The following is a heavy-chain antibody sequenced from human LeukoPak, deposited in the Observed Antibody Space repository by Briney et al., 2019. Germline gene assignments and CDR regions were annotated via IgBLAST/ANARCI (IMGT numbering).Heavy chain of an antibody. Sequence: PGGSLRLSCAASGFTFSSYWMSWVRQAPGKGLEGVANIKQDGSEKYYVDSVKGRFTISRDNAKNSLYLQMNSLRAEDTAVYYCAREIRDYGDYNGFDYWGQGTLVTVSS. CDR2: IKQDGSEK. CDR3: AREIRDYGDYNGFDY. CDR1: GFTFSSYW. D-gene: IGHD4-17*01. J-gene: IGHJ4*02. V-gene: IGHV3-7*01.